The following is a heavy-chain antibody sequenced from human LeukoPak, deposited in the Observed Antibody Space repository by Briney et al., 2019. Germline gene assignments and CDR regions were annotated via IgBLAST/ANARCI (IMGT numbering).Heavy chain of an antibody. J-gene: IGHJ3*02. D-gene: IGHD1-26*01. Sequence: SETLSLTCAVSGGSLSRSNWWSWVRQPPGKGLEWIGEIYQSGSTNYSPSLKSRVTILVDNSKNQFSLKVSSVTAADTAVYFCARSVSGSYGAFDIWGQGTLVTVSS. CDR3: ARSVSGSYGAFDI. CDR1: GGSLSRSNW. CDR2: IYQSGST. V-gene: IGHV4-4*02.